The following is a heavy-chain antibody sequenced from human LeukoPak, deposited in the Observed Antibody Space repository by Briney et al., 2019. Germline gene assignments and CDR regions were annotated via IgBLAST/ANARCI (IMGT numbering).Heavy chain of an antibody. J-gene: IGHJ6*02. Sequence: ASVKVSCKASGYTFTSYGISWVRQAPGQGLEWMGWISAYNGNTNYAQKLQGRVTMTTDTSTSTAYMELRSLRSDDTAVYYCARDRPRSDYYYYGMDVWGQGTTVTVSS. D-gene: IGHD1-14*01. V-gene: IGHV1-18*01. CDR2: ISAYNGNT. CDR3: ARDRPRSDYYYYGMDV. CDR1: GYTFTSYG.